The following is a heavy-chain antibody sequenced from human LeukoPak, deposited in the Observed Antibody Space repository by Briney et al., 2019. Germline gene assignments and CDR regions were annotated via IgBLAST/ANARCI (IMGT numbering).Heavy chain of an antibody. CDR2: IHPSSGAT. J-gene: IGHJ6*02. D-gene: IGHD5-24*01. CDR3: ARGTWLQTYYYGMDV. CDR1: GYTFIAYH. V-gene: IGHV1-2*06. Sequence: ASVKVSCKASGYTFIAYHMHWVRQAPGQGLEWMGRIHPSSGATNYAQRFQGRITLTRDTSINTAYMELSRLTSDDTAVYYCARGTWLQTYYYGMDVWGQGTTVTVSS.